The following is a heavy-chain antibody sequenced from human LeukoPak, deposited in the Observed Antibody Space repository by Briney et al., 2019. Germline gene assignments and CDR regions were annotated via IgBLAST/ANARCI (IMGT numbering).Heavy chain of an antibody. Sequence: PSETLSLTCTVSGGSISIYDWSWSRQPPGKGLEWIGYIYYSGSTNYNPSLKSRVTISVDTSKNQFSLKLSSVTAADTAVYYSARDVNGDARRVYYYYYMDVWGKGTTVTVSS. J-gene: IGHJ6*03. D-gene: IGHD4-17*01. CDR1: GGSISIYD. CDR3: ARDVNGDARRVYYYYYMDV. CDR2: IYYSGST. V-gene: IGHV4-59*01.